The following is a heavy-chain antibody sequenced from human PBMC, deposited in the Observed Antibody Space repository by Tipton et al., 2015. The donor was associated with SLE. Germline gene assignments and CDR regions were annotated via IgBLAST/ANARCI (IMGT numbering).Heavy chain of an antibody. CDR2: IYYSGST. CDR1: GGSISSYY. J-gene: IGHJ4*02. CDR3: ARAGEGVFDY. V-gene: IGHV4-59*08. D-gene: IGHD3-10*01. Sequence: TLSLNCTVSGGSISSYYWSWIRQPPGKGLEWIGYIYYSGSTNYNPSLKSRVTISVDTSKNQLSLKLSSVTAADTAVYYCARAGEGVFDYWGQGTLVTVSP.